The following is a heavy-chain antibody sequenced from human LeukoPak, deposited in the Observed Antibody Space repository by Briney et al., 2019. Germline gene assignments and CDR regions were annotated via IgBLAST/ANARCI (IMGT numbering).Heavy chain of an antibody. CDR2: ISYDGSNK. Sequence: GGSLRLSCAASGFTFSSYGMHWVRQAPGKGLEWVAVISYDGSNKYYAASVKGRFTISRDNSKNTLYLQMNSLRAEDTAVYYCAKGEVPAAMLSLFGYWGQGTLVTVFS. D-gene: IGHD2-2*01. V-gene: IGHV3-30*18. CDR3: AKGEVPAAMLSLFGY. J-gene: IGHJ4*02. CDR1: GFTFSSYG.